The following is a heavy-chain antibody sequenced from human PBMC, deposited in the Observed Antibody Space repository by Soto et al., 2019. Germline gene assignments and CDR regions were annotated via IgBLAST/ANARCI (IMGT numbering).Heavy chain of an antibody. J-gene: IGHJ6*02. CDR2: TYYRSRWYS. CDR3: ARSEEDSDYYYYGMDV. Sequence: PSQTLSLTCAITGDSVSSNSAGWNWVRQSPSRGLEWLGRTYYRSRWYSDYAVSVRSRIDTNADTSKNQVSLQLNSVTPEDTAVYYCARSEEDSDYYYYGMDVWGQGTTVTVSS. V-gene: IGHV6-1*01. D-gene: IGHD2-15*01. CDR1: GDSVSSNSAG.